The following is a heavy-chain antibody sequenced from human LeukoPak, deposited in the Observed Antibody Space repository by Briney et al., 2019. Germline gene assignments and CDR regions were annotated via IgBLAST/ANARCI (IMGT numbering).Heavy chain of an antibody. CDR3: ARDRIRHTDSTWFDP. CDR2: ISHSGETI. D-gene: IGHD2-21*01. V-gene: IGHV3-48*03. Sequence: GGSLRLFCAASGFTFSTYEMNWVRQAPGKGLEWVSFISHSGETIYYADSVKGRFTISRDNAKNSLYLQMNSLRVEDTAVYYCARDRIRHTDSTWFDPWGQGTLVSVSS. J-gene: IGHJ5*02. CDR1: GFTFSTYE.